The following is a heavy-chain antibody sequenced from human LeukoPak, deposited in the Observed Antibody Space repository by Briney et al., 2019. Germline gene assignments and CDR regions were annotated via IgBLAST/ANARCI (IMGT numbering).Heavy chain of an antibody. CDR1: GYSISSGYY. J-gene: IGHJ4*02. D-gene: IGHD1-1*01. CDR2: IYHSGST. CDR3: ARDPYHTNFPFDY. Sequence: PSETLSLTCTVSGYSISSGYYWGWIRQPPGKGLEWIGSIYHSGSTYYNPSLKSRVTISVDTSKNQFSLKLSSVTAADTAVYYCARDPYHTNFPFDYWGQGTLVTVSS. V-gene: IGHV4-38-2*02.